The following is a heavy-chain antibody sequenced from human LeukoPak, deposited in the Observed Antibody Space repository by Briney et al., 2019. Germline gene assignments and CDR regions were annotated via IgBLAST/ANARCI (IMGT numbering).Heavy chain of an antibody. V-gene: IGHV4-61*02. Sequence: SQTLSLTCTVSGGSVSSGSYYWSWIRQPAGKGLEWIGRIYTSGSTNYNPSLKSRVTISVDTSKNQFSLRLNSVTAADTAVYYCARGTTVTSSGYFQHCGQGTLVNVSS. CDR3: ARGTTVTSSGYFQH. CDR1: GGSVSSGSYY. CDR2: IYTSGST. J-gene: IGHJ1*01. D-gene: IGHD4-17*01.